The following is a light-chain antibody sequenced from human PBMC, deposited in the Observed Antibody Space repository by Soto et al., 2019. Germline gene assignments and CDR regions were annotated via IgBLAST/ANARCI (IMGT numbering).Light chain of an antibody. J-gene: IGLJ1*01. CDR1: SSDFGGYTY. CDR2: DAT. Sequence: QSALTLAASVSGSPGQSITISCTGTSSDFGGYTYVCWYQQHPGKAPKLLIFDATSRPSGVSNRFSGSKSDNTASLTIAGLQAEDEADYYCSSYTSPSTDVFGTGTKVTVL. V-gene: IGLV2-14*03. CDR3: SSYTSPSTDV.